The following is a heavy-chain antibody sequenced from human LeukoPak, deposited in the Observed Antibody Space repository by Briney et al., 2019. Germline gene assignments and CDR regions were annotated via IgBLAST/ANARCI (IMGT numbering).Heavy chain of an antibody. V-gene: IGHV3-33*01. Sequence: GGSLRLSCAASGFTFSSYGVHWVRQAPGKGLEWVAVIWYDGTNKYYAGSVKGRFTISRDNSKNTLYLQMNSLRAEDTAVYYCARGPNYVVQGGYFDYWGQGTLVTVSS. D-gene: IGHD3-10*01. J-gene: IGHJ4*02. CDR1: GFTFSSYG. CDR2: IWYDGTNK. CDR3: ARGPNYVVQGGYFDY.